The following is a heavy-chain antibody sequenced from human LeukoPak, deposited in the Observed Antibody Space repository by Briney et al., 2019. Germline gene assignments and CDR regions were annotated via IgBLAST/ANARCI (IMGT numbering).Heavy chain of an antibody. CDR3: ALAIYYRAGSYPAFDI. D-gene: IGHD3-10*01. CDR1: RYTSITYG. V-gene: IGHV1-18*01. J-gene: IGHJ3*02. Sequence: ASPKVSCKSSRYTSITYGICWGRQAPEQRLEWMGWISAYNGNTTYAQNLQARVTMTTDTATSTAYMELRSLRSDAAAVYYCALAIYYRAGSYPAFDIWGQGTMVIVSS. CDR2: ISAYNGNT.